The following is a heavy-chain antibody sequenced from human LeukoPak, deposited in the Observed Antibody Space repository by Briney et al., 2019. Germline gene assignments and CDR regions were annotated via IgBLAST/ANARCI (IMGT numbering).Heavy chain of an antibody. CDR2: INSDGSST. V-gene: IGHV3-74*01. CDR3: ARDLYASVIVGATGELDY. Sequence: GGSLRLSCAASGFTFSSYWMHWVRQAPGKGLVWVSRINSDGSSTSYADSVKGRFTISRDNAKNTLYLQMNSLRAEDTAVYYCARDLYASVIVGATGELDYWGQGTLVTVSS. J-gene: IGHJ4*02. D-gene: IGHD1-26*01. CDR1: GFTFSSYW.